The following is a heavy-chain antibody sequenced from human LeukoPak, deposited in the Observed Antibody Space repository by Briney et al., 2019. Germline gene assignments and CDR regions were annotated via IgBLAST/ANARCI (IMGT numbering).Heavy chain of an antibody. V-gene: IGHV1-69*05. CDR1: GGTFSSNA. Sequence: SVTVSCKASGGTFSSNAITWVRQARGHGLEWMGRIVPMSATTNYAQKFQGRVTITTDESTSTVYMELSSLRSEDTAVYYCAREGNTAMTKTFEQWGQGTLVTVSS. J-gene: IGHJ4*02. CDR3: AREGNTAMTKTFEQ. CDR2: IVPMSATT. D-gene: IGHD5-18*01.